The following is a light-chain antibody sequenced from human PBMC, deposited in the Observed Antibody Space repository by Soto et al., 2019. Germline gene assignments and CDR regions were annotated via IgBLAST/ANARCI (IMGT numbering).Light chain of an antibody. CDR1: SSNIGSNT. J-gene: IGLJ2*01. Sequence: QSVLTQPPSASGTPGQRVTISCSGSSSNIGSNTVNWYQQLPGTAPKLLIYSNNQRPSGVPDRFSGSKSGTSASLAISGLQSEDEADYYCAAWDASLNAQVFGGGTKLTVL. CDR3: AAWDASLNAQV. V-gene: IGLV1-44*01. CDR2: SNN.